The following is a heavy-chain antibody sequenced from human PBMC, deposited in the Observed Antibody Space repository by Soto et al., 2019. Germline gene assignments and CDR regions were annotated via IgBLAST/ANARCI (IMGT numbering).Heavy chain of an antibody. J-gene: IGHJ6*02. CDR3: ARDYCSSTSCYRYYYGMDV. V-gene: IGHV3-33*01. Sequence: GGSLRLSCAASGFTFSSYGMHWVRQAPGKGLEWVAVIWYDVSNKYYADSVKGRFTISRDNSKNTLYLQMNSLRAEDTAVYYCARDYCSSTSCYRYYYGMDVWGQGTTVTVSS. CDR2: IWYDVSNK. D-gene: IGHD2-2*01. CDR1: GFTFSSYG.